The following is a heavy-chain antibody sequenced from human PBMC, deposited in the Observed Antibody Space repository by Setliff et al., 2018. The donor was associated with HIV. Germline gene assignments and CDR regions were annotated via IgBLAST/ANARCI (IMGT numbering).Heavy chain of an antibody. D-gene: IGHD2-15*01. CDR1: GYSFTGYY. Sequence: ASVKVSCKASGYSFTGYYMHWVRQAPGQGLEWMGRINPNSGGTNYAQKFQGRVTMTRDTSISTAYMELSRLRSDDTAVYYCARDFCGSSCSSGYGYFDHWGQGTLVTVSS. CDR3: ARDFCGSSCSSGYGYFDH. J-gene: IGHJ4*02. CDR2: INPNSGGT. V-gene: IGHV1-2*06.